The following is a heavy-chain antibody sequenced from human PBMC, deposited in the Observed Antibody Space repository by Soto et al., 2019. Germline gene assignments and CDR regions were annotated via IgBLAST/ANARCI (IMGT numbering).Heavy chain of an antibody. V-gene: IGHV1-69*02. J-gene: IGHJ6*03. D-gene: IGHD2-2*01. Sequence: QVQLVQSGAEVQKPGSSVKVSCKASGGTFSSYTISWVRQAPGQGLEWMGRIIPILGIANYAQKFQGRVTVTADKSTSTAYMELSSLRSEDTAVYYCARASSTSLYYYYMDVWGKGTTVTVSS. CDR1: GGTFSSYT. CDR3: ARASSTSLYYYYMDV. CDR2: IIPILGIA.